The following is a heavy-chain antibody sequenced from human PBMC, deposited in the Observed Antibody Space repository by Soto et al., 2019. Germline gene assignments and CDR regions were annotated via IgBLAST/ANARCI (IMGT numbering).Heavy chain of an antibody. D-gene: IGHD3-22*01. Sequence: GGSLRLSCAASGFTFSSYAMSWVRQAPGKGLEWVSAISGSGGSTYYADSVKGRFTISRDNSKNTLYLQMNSLRAEDTAVYYCAKPTTYYYDSSGYYYPGEFDYWGQGTLVTGSS. CDR2: ISGSGGST. CDR1: GFTFSSYA. CDR3: AKPTTYYYDSSGYYYPGEFDY. V-gene: IGHV3-23*01. J-gene: IGHJ4*02.